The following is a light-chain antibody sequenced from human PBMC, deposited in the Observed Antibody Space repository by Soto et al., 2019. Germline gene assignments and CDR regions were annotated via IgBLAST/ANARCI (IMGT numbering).Light chain of an antibody. Sequence: QSALTQPASVSGSPGQSITISCTGTSSDVGSYNWVSWYQQHPGKVPKLMIYEVSNRPSGISNRFSGSKSGNTASLTISGLQAEDEADYYCSSYTTSNTQIFGGGTKVTVL. V-gene: IGLV2-14*01. CDR2: EVS. J-gene: IGLJ2*01. CDR1: SSDVGSYNW. CDR3: SSYTTSNTQI.